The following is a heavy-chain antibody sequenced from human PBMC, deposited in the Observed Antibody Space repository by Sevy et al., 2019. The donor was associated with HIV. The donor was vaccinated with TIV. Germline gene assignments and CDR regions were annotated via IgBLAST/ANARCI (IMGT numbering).Heavy chain of an antibody. CDR3: ARDAGYSTDWYPSDY. CDR2: ISYDGSSH. D-gene: IGHD6-19*01. Sequence: GGSLRLSCAASEFMFSTYAMHWVRQAPGKGLGWVAVISYDGSSHYYADSVKGRFTISRDNSKNTLFLQMNSLRLEDTAFYYCARDAGYSTDWYPSDYWGQGTLVTVSS. V-gene: IGHV3-30-3*01. CDR1: EFMFSTYA. J-gene: IGHJ4*02.